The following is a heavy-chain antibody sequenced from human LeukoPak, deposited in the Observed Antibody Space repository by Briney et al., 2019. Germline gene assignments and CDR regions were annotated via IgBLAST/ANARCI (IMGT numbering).Heavy chain of an antibody. J-gene: IGHJ4*02. CDR1: GGSISNYY. D-gene: IGHD6-19*01. CDR2: VSYSGST. CDR3: AREYGSGWTQFDY. Sequence: PSETLSLTCTVSGGSISNYYWTWIRQPPGKGLEWIGYVSYSGSTNYNPSLKSRVTISVDTSKNQFSLKLSSVTAADTAVYYCAREYGSGWTQFDYWGQGTLVTVSS. V-gene: IGHV4-59*12.